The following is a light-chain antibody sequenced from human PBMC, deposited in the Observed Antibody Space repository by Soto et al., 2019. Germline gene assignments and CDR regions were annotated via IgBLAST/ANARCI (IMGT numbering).Light chain of an antibody. Sequence: QSVLTQPPSVSGAPGQRVTISCTGSSSNIGAGYDVHWYRQLPGTAPKLLIYGNSNRPSGVPDRFSGSKSGTSASLAITGLQAEDEADYYCQSYDGSLSGSPYDSVTGSMVTVL. CDR3: QSYDGSLSGSPYD. CDR2: GNS. J-gene: IGLJ1*01. CDR1: SSNIGAGYD. V-gene: IGLV1-40*01.